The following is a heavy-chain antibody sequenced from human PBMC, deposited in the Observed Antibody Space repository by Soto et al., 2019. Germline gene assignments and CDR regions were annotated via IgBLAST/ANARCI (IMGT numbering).Heavy chain of an antibody. J-gene: IGHJ4*02. Sequence: EVQLLESGGGLVQPGGSLRLSCAASGFTFSSYAMSWVRQAPGKGLEWVSAISGSGGSTYYADSVKGRFTISRDNSKNTLYLQINILRAEDTAVYYCANGYGSGFDSWGQGTLVTVSS. D-gene: IGHD3-10*01. CDR3: ANGYGSGFDS. CDR2: ISGSGGST. CDR1: GFTFSSYA. V-gene: IGHV3-23*01.